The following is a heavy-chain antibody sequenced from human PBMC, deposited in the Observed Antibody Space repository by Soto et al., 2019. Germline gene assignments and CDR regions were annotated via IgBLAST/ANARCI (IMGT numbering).Heavy chain of an antibody. CDR2: MNLDTGGT. CDR1: GYRFTNYY. J-gene: IGHJ4*02. V-gene: IGHV1-2*06. CDR3: ARDGIFARRGYSFAFDL. D-gene: IGHD5-12*01. Sequence: QVQLVQSGAEVKKPGASVRVSCKASGYRFTNYYIHWVRQAPGQGLEWMGRMNLDTGGTTYAQKSQGRVNMTRDTSISTAYMEVTNLKSDDTAIYYCARDGIFARRGYSFAFDLWGQGTLVTVSS.